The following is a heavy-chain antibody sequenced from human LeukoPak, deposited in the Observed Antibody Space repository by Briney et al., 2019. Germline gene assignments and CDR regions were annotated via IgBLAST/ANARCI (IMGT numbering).Heavy chain of an antibody. D-gene: IGHD3-10*01. CDR1: GFTFGDYA. CDR2: IRSKAYGGTT. Sequence: PGGSLRLSCTASGFTFGDYAMSWGREAPGKGVEGWGVIRSKAYGGTTEYAASVKGRFTISRDNAKNSLYLQMNSLRAEDTAVYYCARDRSITMVRGVINAFDIWGQGTMVTVSS. J-gene: IGHJ3*02. CDR3: ARDRSITMVRGVINAFDI. V-gene: IGHV3-49*04.